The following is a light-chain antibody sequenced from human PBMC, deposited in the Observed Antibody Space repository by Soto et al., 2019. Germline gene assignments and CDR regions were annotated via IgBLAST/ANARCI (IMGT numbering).Light chain of an antibody. J-gene: IGKJ1*01. Sequence: EIVMTQSPATLSVSPGDGATLSCRASQSISTNLAWYQQKPGQAPRLLIYGASTRAAGIPARFRGSRSGTEFTLTISSLLSEDFAVYYCQQYDFSLRTFGQGSKVEI. CDR1: QSISTN. CDR2: GAS. V-gene: IGKV3-15*01. CDR3: QQYDFSLRT.